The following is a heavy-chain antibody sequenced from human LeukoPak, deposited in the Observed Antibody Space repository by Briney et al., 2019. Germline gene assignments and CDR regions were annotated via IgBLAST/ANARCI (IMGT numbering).Heavy chain of an antibody. D-gene: IGHD3-10*01. CDR3: ARDPSSMVRGVTDDY. J-gene: IGHJ4*02. Sequence: ASVKVSCKASGYTFTGYYMHWVRQAPGQGLEWMGWINPNSGGTNYAQKLQGRVTMTRDTSISTAYMELSRLRSDDTAVYYCARDPSSMVRGVTDDYWGQGTLVTVSS. CDR2: INPNSGGT. V-gene: IGHV1-2*02. CDR1: GYTFTGYY.